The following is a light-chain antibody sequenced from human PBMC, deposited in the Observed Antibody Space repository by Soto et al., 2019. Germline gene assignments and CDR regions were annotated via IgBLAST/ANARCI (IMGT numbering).Light chain of an antibody. CDR2: GAS. J-gene: IGKJ1*01. CDR1: QSVSSN. CDR3: QQFHNWPRT. V-gene: IGKV3-15*01. Sequence: EIVLTQSPATLSLSPGERATLSCGASQSVSSNYLAWYQQKPGQAPRLLIYGASTRAAGIPARFSGSGSGTEFTLTITSLQSEDFAVYYCQQFHNWPRTFGQGTKVDI.